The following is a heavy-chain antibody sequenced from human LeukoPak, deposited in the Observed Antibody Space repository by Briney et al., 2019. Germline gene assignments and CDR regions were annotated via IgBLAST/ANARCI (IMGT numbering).Heavy chain of an antibody. V-gene: IGHV3-53*01. CDR1: GFTVSNNY. D-gene: IGHD3-3*01. Sequence: GGSLRLSCAASGFTVSNNYVSWVRQAPGKGLEWVSVIYSGGSTYFADSVKGRFTISRDYSKNTLYLQMNSLRAEDTAVYYCARDQSDFWSIGYYYMDVWGKGTTVTVSS. J-gene: IGHJ6*03. CDR2: IYSGGST. CDR3: ARDQSDFWSIGYYYMDV.